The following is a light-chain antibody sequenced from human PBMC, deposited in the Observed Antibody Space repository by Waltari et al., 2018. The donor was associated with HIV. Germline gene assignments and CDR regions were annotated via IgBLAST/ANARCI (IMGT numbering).Light chain of an antibody. J-gene: IGKJ2*01. V-gene: IGKV4-1*01. Sequence: DVVVTQSPDSLAVSLGETATHNCKSSQTLLYNSNNKTYLAWYQQKRGQRPRLLIYWASTRQSGVPERFSGSGSGTDFTLTINRLQAEDVAVYYCQQYYHVPYTFGQGTKLEFK. CDR2: WAS. CDR1: QTLLYNSNNKTY. CDR3: QQYYHVPYT.